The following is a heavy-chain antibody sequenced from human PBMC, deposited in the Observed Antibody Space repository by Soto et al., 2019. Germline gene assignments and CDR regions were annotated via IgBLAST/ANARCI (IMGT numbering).Heavy chain of an antibody. Sequence: PGGSLRLSCAASGFTSSSYSMNWVRQAPGKGLEWVSYISSSSSTIYYADSVKGRFTISRDNAKNSLYLQMNSLRDEDTAVYYCASRFLVFSGGPSSWYFDLWGRGTLVTVSS. J-gene: IGHJ2*01. CDR2: ISSSSSTI. CDR1: GFTSSSYS. D-gene: IGHD2-15*01. V-gene: IGHV3-48*02. CDR3: ASRFLVFSGGPSSWYFDL.